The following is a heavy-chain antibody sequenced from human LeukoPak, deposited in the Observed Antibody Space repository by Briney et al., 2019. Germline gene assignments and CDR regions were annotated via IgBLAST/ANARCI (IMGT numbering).Heavy chain of an antibody. D-gene: IGHD5-18*01. V-gene: IGHV3-21*01. Sequence: GGSLRLSCAASGFTFSSYSMNWVRQAPGKGLEWVSSISSSSSYIYYADSVKGRFTISRDNAKNSLYLQMNSLRAEDTAVYYCAREGEVDTAMPRAHYFDYWGQGTLVTVSS. CDR1: GFTFSSYS. CDR3: AREGEVDTAMPRAHYFDY. J-gene: IGHJ4*02. CDR2: ISSSSSYI.